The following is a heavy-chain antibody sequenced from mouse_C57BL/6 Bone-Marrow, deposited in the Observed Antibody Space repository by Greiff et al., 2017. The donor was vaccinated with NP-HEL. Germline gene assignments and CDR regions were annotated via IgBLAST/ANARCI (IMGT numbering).Heavy chain of an antibody. CDR2: IWTGGGT. CDR3: ASVYGNYLAWFAY. V-gene: IGHV2-9-1*01. CDR1: GFSLTSYA. J-gene: IGHJ3*01. D-gene: IGHD2-1*01. Sequence: VNVVESGPGLVAPSQSLSITCTVSGFSLTSYAISWVRQPPGKGLEWLGVIWTGGGTNYNSALKSRLSISKDNSKSQVFLKMNSLQTDDTARYYCASVYGNYLAWFAYWGQGTLVTVSA.